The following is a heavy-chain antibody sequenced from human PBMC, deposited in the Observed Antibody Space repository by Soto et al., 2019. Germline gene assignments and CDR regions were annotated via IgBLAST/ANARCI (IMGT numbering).Heavy chain of an antibody. V-gene: IGHV3-33*01. CDR1: GFTFSNYV. Sequence: QVQLVESGGGVVQPGESLRLSCAASGFTFSNYVMHWVRQAPGKGLEWVAVIYFDGSNRYYVDSVRGRFTISRENSKNTLFLQMNSLRPEDTAVYYCTTGNYWGQGTLVTVSS. CDR3: TTGNY. CDR2: IYFDGSNR. J-gene: IGHJ4*02.